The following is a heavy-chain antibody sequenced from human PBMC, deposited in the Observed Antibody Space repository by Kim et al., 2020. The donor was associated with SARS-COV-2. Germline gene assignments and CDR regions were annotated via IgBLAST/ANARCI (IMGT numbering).Heavy chain of an antibody. Sequence: GRTNYNPSLKSRVTISVDTSKTQFSLKLSSVTAADTAVYYCAREGGASDYWGQGTLVTVSS. J-gene: IGHJ4*02. V-gene: IGHV4-59*01. D-gene: IGHD1-26*01. CDR2: GRT. CDR3: AREGGASDY.